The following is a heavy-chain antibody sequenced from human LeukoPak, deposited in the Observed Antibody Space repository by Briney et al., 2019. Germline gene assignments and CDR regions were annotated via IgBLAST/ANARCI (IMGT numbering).Heavy chain of an antibody. Sequence: SETLSLTCAVYGGSFSGYYWSWIRQPPGKGLEWIGEINHSGSTNYNPSLKSRVTISVDTSKNQFSLKLSSVTAADTAVYYCARQGGDWTNYYMDVWGKGTTVTVSS. J-gene: IGHJ6*03. V-gene: IGHV4-34*01. CDR3: ARQGGDWTNYYMDV. D-gene: IGHD2-21*02. CDR1: GGSFSGYY. CDR2: INHSGST.